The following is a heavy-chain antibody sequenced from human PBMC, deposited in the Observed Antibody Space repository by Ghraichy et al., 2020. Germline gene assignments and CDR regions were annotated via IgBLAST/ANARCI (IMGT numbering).Heavy chain of an antibody. Sequence: SQTLSLTCAISGDSVSSNNVAWNWIRQSPSRGLEWLGRTYYESKWYNDYAVSVRSRITVNPDTSKNQISLQLNSLTPEDTAVYYCARGHNSAFEIWGQGTMVTVSS. D-gene: IGHD2/OR15-2a*01. CDR2: TYYESKWYN. V-gene: IGHV6-1*01. CDR1: GDSVSSNNVA. CDR3: ARGHNSAFEI. J-gene: IGHJ3*02.